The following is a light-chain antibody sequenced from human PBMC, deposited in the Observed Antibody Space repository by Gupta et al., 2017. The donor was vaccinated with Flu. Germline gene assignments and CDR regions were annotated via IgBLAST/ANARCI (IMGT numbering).Light chain of an antibody. CDR2: GDN. J-gene: IGLJ1*01. CDR3: QSYDSSLRGWDV. Sequence: TISCTGSSSNIGAGYDVHWYQQLPGSAPKLLIYGDNNRPSGVPDRFSGSKSGTSASLAIAGLQAEDEADYYCQSYDSSLRGWDVFGSGTKVTVL. V-gene: IGLV1-40*01. CDR1: SSNIGAGYD.